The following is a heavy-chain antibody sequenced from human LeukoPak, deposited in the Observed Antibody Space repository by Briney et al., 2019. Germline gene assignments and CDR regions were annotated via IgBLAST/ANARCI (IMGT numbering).Heavy chain of an antibody. CDR2: INHSGST. V-gene: IGHV4-34*01. D-gene: IGHD3-10*01. CDR3: ARHRSELKVRGVTYYYYYMDV. CDR1: GGSFSGYH. Sequence: SETLSLTCAVYGGSFSGYHWSWIRQPPGKGLEWIGEINHSGSTNYNPSLKSRVTISVDTSKNQFSLKLSSVTAADTAVYYCARHRSELKVRGVTYYYYYMDVWAKGTTVTISS. J-gene: IGHJ6*03.